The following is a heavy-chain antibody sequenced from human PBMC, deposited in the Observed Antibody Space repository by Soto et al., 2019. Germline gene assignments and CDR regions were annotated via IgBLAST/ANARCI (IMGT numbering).Heavy chain of an antibody. D-gene: IGHD6-6*01. CDR2: IIPIFGTA. Sequence: QVQLVQSGAEVKKPGSSVKVSCKASGGTFSSYAISWVRQAPGQGLEWMGGIIPIFGTANYAQKFQGRVTITADESTSTAYMELSNLRSEDTAVYYCARNAPEYSSSPNLFDYWVQGTLVTVSS. J-gene: IGHJ4*02. CDR1: GGTFSSYA. CDR3: ARNAPEYSSSPNLFDY. V-gene: IGHV1-69*12.